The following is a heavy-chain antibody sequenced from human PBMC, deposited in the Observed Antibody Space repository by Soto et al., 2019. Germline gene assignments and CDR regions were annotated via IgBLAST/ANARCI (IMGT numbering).Heavy chain of an antibody. D-gene: IGHD3-10*01. CDR3: ARDRGTSYYGMDV. CDR2: IWYDGSNK. J-gene: IGHJ6*02. V-gene: IGHV3-33*01. Sequence: QVQLVESGGGVVQPGRSLRLSCAASGFTFSSYGMHWVRQAPGKGLEWVAVIWYDGSNKYYADSVKGRFTISRDNSKNTLYLQMNSLRAEDTAVYYCARDRGTSYYGMDVWGQGATVTVSS. CDR1: GFTFSSYG.